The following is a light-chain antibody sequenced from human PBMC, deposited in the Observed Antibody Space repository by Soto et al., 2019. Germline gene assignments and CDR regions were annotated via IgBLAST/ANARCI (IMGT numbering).Light chain of an antibody. CDR1: SSDVGGYNY. Sequence: QSALIQPRSVSGSPGQSVTISCTGTSSDVGGYNYVSWHQQHPGKAPKLMIYDVSKRPSGVPDRFSGSKSGNTASLTISGLQAEDEADYYCCSYAGSYPVVFGGGTKLTV. V-gene: IGLV2-11*01. CDR2: DVS. J-gene: IGLJ2*01. CDR3: CSYAGSYPVV.